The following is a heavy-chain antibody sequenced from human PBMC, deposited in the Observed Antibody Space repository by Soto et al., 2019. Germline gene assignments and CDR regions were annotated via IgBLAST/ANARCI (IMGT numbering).Heavy chain of an antibody. D-gene: IGHD3-3*01. V-gene: IGHV4-31*03. CDR3: ARSRPLHTTIFLHTPFDP. Sequence: SETLSLTCTVSGGSISSGGYYWSWIRQHPGKGLEWIGYIDYSGSTNYNPSLKSRVTISVDTSKNQFSLKLSSVTAADTAVYYCARSRPLHTTIFLHTPFDPWGQGTLVTVSS. J-gene: IGHJ5*02. CDR2: IDYSGST. CDR1: GGSISSGGYY.